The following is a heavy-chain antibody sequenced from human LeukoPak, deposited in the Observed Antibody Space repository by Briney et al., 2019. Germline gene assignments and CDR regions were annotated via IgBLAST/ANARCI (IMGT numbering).Heavy chain of an antibody. CDR1: GYTFTSYG. Sequence: ASVKVSCKASGYTFTSYGISWVRQAPGQGLGWVGWISAYNGNTNYAQKLQGRVTMTTDTSTSTAYMELRSLRSDDTAVYYCARDSRIAVAGTGAFDIWGQGTMVTVSS. D-gene: IGHD6-19*01. CDR2: ISAYNGNT. V-gene: IGHV1-18*01. CDR3: ARDSRIAVAGTGAFDI. J-gene: IGHJ3*02.